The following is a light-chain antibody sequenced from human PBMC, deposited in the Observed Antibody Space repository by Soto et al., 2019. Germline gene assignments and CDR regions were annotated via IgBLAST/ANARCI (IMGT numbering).Light chain of an antibody. Sequence: QSVLTQPRSVSGSPGQSVTISCSGTSRDVGGYNYVSWYQQHPGKAPKIMIYDVSKRPSGVPDRFSGSKSGNTASLTISGLQAEDEADYYCCSYAGSNTLVFGGGTKLTVL. CDR3: CSYAGSNTLV. CDR2: DVS. J-gene: IGLJ3*02. CDR1: SRDVGGYNY. V-gene: IGLV2-11*01.